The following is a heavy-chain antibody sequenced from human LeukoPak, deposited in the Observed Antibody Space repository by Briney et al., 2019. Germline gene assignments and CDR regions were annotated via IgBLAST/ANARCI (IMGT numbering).Heavy chain of an antibody. D-gene: IGHD5-18*01. CDR2: ISGSGGST. CDR3: AKDPTLRKYSYGPFDY. J-gene: IGHJ4*02. CDR1: GFTFSSYA. V-gene: IGHV3-23*01. Sequence: GGSLRLSCAASGFTFSSYAMSWVRQAPGKGLEWVSAISGSGGSTYYADSVKGRFTISRDNSKNTLYLQMNSLRAEDTAVYYCAKDPTLRKYSYGPFDYWGQGTLVTVSS.